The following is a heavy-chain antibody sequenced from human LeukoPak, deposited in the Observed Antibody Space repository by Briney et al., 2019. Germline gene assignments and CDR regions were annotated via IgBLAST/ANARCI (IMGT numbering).Heavy chain of an antibody. CDR2: TYYRSKWYN. Sequence: QTLSLTCAISGDSVSSNSAAWSWIRRSPSTGLEWLGRTYYRSKWYNDYVVSVKSRITVNPDISKNQFSLQMNSVTPEDTAVYYCARGIKVLRFLEWLPLVYYMDVWGKGTTVTVSS. J-gene: IGHJ6*03. CDR3: ARGIKVLRFLEWLPLVYYMDV. CDR1: GDSVSSNSAA. V-gene: IGHV6-1*01. D-gene: IGHD3-3*01.